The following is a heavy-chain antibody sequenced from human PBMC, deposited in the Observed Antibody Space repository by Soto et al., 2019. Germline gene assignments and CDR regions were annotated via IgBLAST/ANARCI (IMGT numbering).Heavy chain of an antibody. CDR1: GYTFTSYG. CDR2: ISAYNGNT. D-gene: IGHD4-17*01. V-gene: IGHV1-18*01. Sequence: ASVKVSCKASGYTFTSYGISWVRQAPGQGLEWMGWISAYNGNTNYAQKLQGRVTMTTDTSTSTAYMELRSLRSDDTAVYYCAGDRGLPTVSRNDYRGQGTLVTVSS. J-gene: IGHJ4*02. CDR3: AGDRGLPTVSRNDY.